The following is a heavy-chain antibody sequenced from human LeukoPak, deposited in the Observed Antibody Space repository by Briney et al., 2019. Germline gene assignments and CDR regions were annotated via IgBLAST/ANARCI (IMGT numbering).Heavy chain of an antibody. D-gene: IGHD1-26*01. CDR1: GGSFSGYY. CDR3: ARGNSGITSVFDY. J-gene: IGHJ4*02. CDR2: INHSGST. Sequence: SETLSLTCAVYGGSFSGYYWSWIRQPPGKGLEWIGEINHSGSTNYNPSLKSRVTISIDTSKNQFSLKLSSVTAADTAVYYCARGNSGITSVFDYWGQGTLVTVSS. V-gene: IGHV4-34*09.